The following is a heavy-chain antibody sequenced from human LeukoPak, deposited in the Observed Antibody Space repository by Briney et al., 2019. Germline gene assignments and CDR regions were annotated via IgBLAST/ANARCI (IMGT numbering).Heavy chain of an antibody. CDR2: IYYGGNT. D-gene: IGHD3-3*01. J-gene: IGHJ4*02. CDR1: GFTFSSYA. CDR3: ARVQGMSGFLIDF. V-gene: IGHV4-59*01. Sequence: GSLRLSCAASGFTFSSYAMSWVRQPPGKGLEWIGYIYYGGNTNYNPSLKSRVTISVDTSKNQLSLRLNSVTAADTAVYYCARVQGMSGFLIDFWGQGTLVTVSS.